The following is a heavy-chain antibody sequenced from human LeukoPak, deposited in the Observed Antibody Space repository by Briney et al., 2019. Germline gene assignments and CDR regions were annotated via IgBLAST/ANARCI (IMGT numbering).Heavy chain of an antibody. CDR1: GFTFSNAY. D-gene: IGHD2-21*01. Sequence: GGSLRLSCAASGFTFSNAYMNWVRQAPGKGLEWVGRIKPKTDGETTEYAAPVKGRFSISRDDSRNMLYLQMNSLKTEDTAVYYCVTPLPYSAQGGQGTLVTVSS. CDR3: VTPLPYSAQ. CDR2: IKPKTDGETT. V-gene: IGHV3-15*07. J-gene: IGHJ4*02.